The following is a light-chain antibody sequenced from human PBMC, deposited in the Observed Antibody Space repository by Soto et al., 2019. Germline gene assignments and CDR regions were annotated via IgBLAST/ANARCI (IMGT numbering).Light chain of an antibody. CDR2: DVT. J-gene: IGLJ1*01. CDR1: SSDVGGYNF. V-gene: IGLV2-14*01. Sequence: QSVLTQPASVSGSPGQSITISCTGTSSDVGGYNFVSWYQQHPDKAPKLMIYDVTNRPSGVSNRFSGSKSGNTASLTISGLKAEEEADYYCSSYTSMSNCVFGTGTKVTV. CDR3: SSYTSMSNCV.